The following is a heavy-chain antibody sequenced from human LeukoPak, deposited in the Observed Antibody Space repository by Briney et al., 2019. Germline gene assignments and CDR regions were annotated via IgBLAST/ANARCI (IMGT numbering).Heavy chain of an antibody. CDR3: ARGRGYSYGYYFDY. J-gene: IGHJ4*02. D-gene: IGHD5-18*01. V-gene: IGHV4-59*01. Sequence: SETLSLTCTVSGGSISGYYWSWIRQPPGKGLEWIGYIYYSGSTNYNPSLKSRVTISVDTSKNQFSLKLSSVTAADTAVYYCARGRGYSYGYYFDYWGQGTLVTVSS. CDR1: GGSISGYY. CDR2: IYYSGST.